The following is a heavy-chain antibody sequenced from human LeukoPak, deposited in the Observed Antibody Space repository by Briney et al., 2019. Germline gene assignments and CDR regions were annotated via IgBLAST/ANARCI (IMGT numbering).Heavy chain of an antibody. D-gene: IGHD5-18*01. CDR2: IFNRGST. J-gene: IGHJ4*02. CDR1: GVSISSHY. V-gene: IGHV4-59*11. CDR3: ARDTAIFEY. Sequence: SETLSFTCTVSGVSISSHYWSWIRQSPGKGLEWIGYIFNRGSTYYNPSLKSRVTMSVDASKNQFSLKLSSVTAADTAVYYCARDTAIFEYWGQGTLVSVSS.